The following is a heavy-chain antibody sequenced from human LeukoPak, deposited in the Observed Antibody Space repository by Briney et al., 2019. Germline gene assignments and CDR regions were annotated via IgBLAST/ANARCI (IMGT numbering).Heavy chain of an antibody. D-gene: IGHD3-16*01. CDR3: GRAFPPLRTSSAGDL. CDR2: ISGLSTHI. Sequence: PGGSLRLSCSASGFTFSDYDMNWVRQAPGKGLEWVSSISGLSTHIYYGDSVKGRFSISRDNAKNSVYLQMNSLGVEDTAIYYCGRAFPPLRTSSAGDLWGLGILVTVSS. CDR1: GFTFSDYD. V-gene: IGHV3-69-1*02. J-gene: IGHJ4*02.